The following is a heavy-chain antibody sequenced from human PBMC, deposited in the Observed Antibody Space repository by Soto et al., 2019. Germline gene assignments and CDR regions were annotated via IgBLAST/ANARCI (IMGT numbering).Heavy chain of an antibody. CDR3: ARSRDGYSFYFYYGMDG. CDR1: GVTFTSYG. CDR2: ILHDGSAE. J-gene: IGHJ6*02. V-gene: IGHV3-30*03. Sequence: PGGSLRLSCAASGVTFTSYGMHWVRQAPGKGLEWMALILHDGSAEYYADSVKGRFTISRDNSKNTLYLQINSLRAEDTAVYYCARSRDGYSFYFYYGMDGWGQGTTVTVSS. D-gene: IGHD4-4*01.